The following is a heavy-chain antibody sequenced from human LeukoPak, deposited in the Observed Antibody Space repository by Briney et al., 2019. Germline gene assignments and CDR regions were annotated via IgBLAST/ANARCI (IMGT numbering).Heavy chain of an antibody. CDR3: ASTAIGWFGELLSYFQH. CDR2: IYYSGST. Sequence: PSETLSLTCTVSGGSVSSYYWSWIRQPPGKGLEWIGYIYYSGSTNYTPSLQSQFTISVDTPKNHFSLNLSSVTAADTAVYYCASTAIGWFGELLSYFQHWGQGTLVTVSS. CDR1: GGSVSSYY. D-gene: IGHD3-10*01. V-gene: IGHV4-59*02. J-gene: IGHJ1*01.